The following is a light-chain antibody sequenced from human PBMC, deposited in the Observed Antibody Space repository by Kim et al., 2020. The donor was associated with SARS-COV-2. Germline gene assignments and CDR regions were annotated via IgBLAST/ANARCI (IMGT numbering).Light chain of an antibody. CDR3: QQYDSSPPT. J-gene: IGKJ1*01. CDR1: HRVTSST. V-gene: IGKV3-20*01. CDR2: GAS. Sequence: SPAGRATLSGRAIHRVTSSTLAWYQLIVGQAPRLLIYGASTRATGIPARFSGSGSGTDFTLTISRLEPEDFAVYYCQQYDSSPPTFGLGTKVDIK.